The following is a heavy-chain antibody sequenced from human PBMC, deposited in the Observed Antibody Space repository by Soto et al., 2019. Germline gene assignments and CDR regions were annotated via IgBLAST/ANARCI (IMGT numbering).Heavy chain of an antibody. V-gene: IGHV3-33*03. CDR2: IWYDGSKK. J-gene: IGHJ3*01. Sequence: PGESLRLSCAASGFSFSSYCMHWVRQAPGKGLDWVAVIWYDGSKKYYAESVKGRFTISRDNSKHTLYVQMNSLSVEDRAVYYCARGNALDVWGQGTVVTVSS. CDR3: ARGNALDV. D-gene: IGHD3-16*01. CDR1: GFSFSSYC.